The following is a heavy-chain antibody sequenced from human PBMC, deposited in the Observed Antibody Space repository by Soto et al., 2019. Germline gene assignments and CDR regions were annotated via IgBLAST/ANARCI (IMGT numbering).Heavy chain of an antibody. Sequence: GGSLRLSCAASGFPFSSYAMHWVRQAPGKGLEWVAVISYDGSNKYYADSVKGRFTISRDNSKNTLYLQLNSLRAEDTAVYNCAKEPVGPDWYFDLWGRGTLVTVS. CDR3: AKEPVGPDWYFDL. J-gene: IGHJ2*01. CDR1: GFPFSSYA. CDR2: ISYDGSNK. V-gene: IGHV3-30-3*01.